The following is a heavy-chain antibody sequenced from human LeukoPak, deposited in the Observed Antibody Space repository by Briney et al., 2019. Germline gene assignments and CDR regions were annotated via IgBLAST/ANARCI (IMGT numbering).Heavy chain of an antibody. CDR3: ARGGYCSSTSCSDV. J-gene: IGHJ4*02. V-gene: IGHV3-53*01. D-gene: IGHD2-2*01. Sequence: PGGSLRLSCAASGFTVSSNYMSWVRQAPGKGLEWVSVIYSGGSTYYADSVKGRFTISRDNSKSTLYLQMNSLRAEDTAVYYCARGGYCSSTSCSDVWGQGTLVTVSS. CDR1: GFTVSSNY. CDR2: IYSGGST.